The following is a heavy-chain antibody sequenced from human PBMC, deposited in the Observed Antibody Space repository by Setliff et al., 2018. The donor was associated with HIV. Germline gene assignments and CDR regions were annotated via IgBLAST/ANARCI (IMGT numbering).Heavy chain of an antibody. J-gene: IGHJ3*02. Sequence: SETLSLTCTVSGGSISTYYWIWIRQPAGKGLEWIGRVSTSGSTKYNPSLKSRVTMSLDTSKNQFSLRLSSVTAADTAVYYCARALPRAFDIWGQGTMVTVSS. CDR1: GGSISTYY. CDR2: VSTSGST. CDR3: ARALPRAFDI. V-gene: IGHV4-4*07.